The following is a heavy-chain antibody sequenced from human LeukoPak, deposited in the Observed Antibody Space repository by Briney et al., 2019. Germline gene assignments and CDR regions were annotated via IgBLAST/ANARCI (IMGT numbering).Heavy chain of an antibody. V-gene: IGHV4-59*01. CDR2: ISDSGST. J-gene: IGHJ4*02. CDR1: GGSISSYY. CDR3: ARGYDSSAYYPFNY. D-gene: IGHD3-22*01. Sequence: PSETLSLTCTVSGGSISSYYWSWIRQPPGRGLEWIGYISDSGSTNYNPSLKSRVTISVDTSKNQFSLMLSSVTAADTAVYYCARGYDSSAYYPFNYWGQGTLVTVSS.